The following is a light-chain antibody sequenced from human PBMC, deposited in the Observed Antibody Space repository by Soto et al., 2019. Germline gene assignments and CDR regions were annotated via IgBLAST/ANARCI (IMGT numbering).Light chain of an antibody. V-gene: IGKV1-5*03. CDR3: QQYASYSPT. Sequence: DIQLTQSPSTLSASVGDRVTITCRASQSISDWLAWYQQKPGKAPKLLIYAASNLESGVPSRFSGSGSGTEFTLTISSLQPDDFATYYCQQYASYSPTFGQGTKVDIK. CDR2: AAS. CDR1: QSISDW. J-gene: IGKJ1*01.